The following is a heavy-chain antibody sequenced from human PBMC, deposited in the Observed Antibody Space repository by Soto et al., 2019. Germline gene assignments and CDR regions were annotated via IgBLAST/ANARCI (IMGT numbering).Heavy chain of an antibody. CDR1: GASISGFY. CDR2: IYYSGST. Sequence: KPSETPSLTCTVSGASISGFYWSWIRTSAGKGRGWIGYIYYSGSTNYNPSLKSRVTRSVDTSKNQFSMKLSSVTAADTAVYYCARYSSSWGGSVPGYYYYGMDVWGQGTTVTVSS. D-gene: IGHD6-13*01. V-gene: IGHV4-59*01. J-gene: IGHJ6*02. CDR3: ARYSSSWGGSVPGYYYYGMDV.